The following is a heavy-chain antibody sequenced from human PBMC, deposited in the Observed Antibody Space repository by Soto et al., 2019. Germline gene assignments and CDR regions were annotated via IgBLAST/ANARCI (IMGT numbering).Heavy chain of an antibody. Sequence: GGSLRLSCAASGFSFSSYWMTWVRQAPGKGLEWVANIKQDGREKYYGAPVKGRFTISRDNGKNLVYLQMDSLTPDDTAVYYCAGDGVQNGAYNGWLDPWGQGTLVTVSS. D-gene: IGHD3-16*01. J-gene: IGHJ5*02. CDR3: AGDGVQNGAYNGWLDP. CDR1: GFSFSSYW. V-gene: IGHV3-7*03. CDR2: IKQDGREK.